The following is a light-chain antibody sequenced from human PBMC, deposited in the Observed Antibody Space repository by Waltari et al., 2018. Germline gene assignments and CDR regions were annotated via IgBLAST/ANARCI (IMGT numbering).Light chain of an antibody. CDR1: QNIRTY. Sequence: DIQMTQSPSSLSASIGDTITVTCRASQNIRTYLNWYQQKPAQAPQLPIFGASSLPRGVPSSFSGSASGTEFTIPITNLQPDDFATYFCQQSFSSPWTFGKGTTV. J-gene: IGKJ1*01. V-gene: IGKV1-39*01. CDR3: QQSFSSPWT. CDR2: GAS.